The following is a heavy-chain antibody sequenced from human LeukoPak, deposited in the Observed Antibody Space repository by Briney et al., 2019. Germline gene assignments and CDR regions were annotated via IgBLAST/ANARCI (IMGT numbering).Heavy chain of an antibody. V-gene: IGHV4-39*01. J-gene: IGHJ4*02. CDR2: IYYSGST. D-gene: IGHD2-2*01. Sequence: SETLSLTCTVSGGSISSSSYYWGWIRQPPGKGLEWIGSIYYSGSTYYNPSLKSRVTISVDTSKNQFSLKLSSVTAADTAVYYCASLLPYGRIDYWGQGTLVTVSS. CDR1: GGSISSSSYY. CDR3: ASLLPYGRIDY.